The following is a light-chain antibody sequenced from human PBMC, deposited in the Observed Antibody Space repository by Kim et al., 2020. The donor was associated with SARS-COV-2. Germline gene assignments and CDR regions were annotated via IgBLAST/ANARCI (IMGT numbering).Light chain of an antibody. CDR2: EDN. Sequence: TTVTISCTRSSGNIARNYVEWYQQRPSSAPTTVIYEDNQRPSGVPDRFSGSIDSSSNSASLTISGLKTEDEADYYCQSYDSSNVVFGGGTQLTVL. CDR3: QSYDSSNVV. J-gene: IGLJ2*01. V-gene: IGLV6-57*03. CDR1: SGNIARNY.